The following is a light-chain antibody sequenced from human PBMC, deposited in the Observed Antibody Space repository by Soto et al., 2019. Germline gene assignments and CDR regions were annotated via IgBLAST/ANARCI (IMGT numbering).Light chain of an antibody. V-gene: IGLV2-8*01. CDR3: TSYAGSDIGV. CDR1: SSDVGAYNY. Sequence: QSALTQPPSASGSPGQSVTISCTGTSSDVGAYNYVSWYQQYPGKAPKLMIYEVSKRPSGVPDRFSGFKSGKTASLTVSGLQPEDEADYYCTSYAGSDIGVFGGGTKVTVL. J-gene: IGLJ3*02. CDR2: EVS.